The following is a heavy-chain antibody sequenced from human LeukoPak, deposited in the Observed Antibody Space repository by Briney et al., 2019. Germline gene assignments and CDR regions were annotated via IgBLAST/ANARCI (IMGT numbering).Heavy chain of an antibody. D-gene: IGHD3-22*01. CDR3: ARDRAYYYDSSGYYYEAYDY. CDR2: IKQDGSEK. CDR1: GFTFSSYW. J-gene: IGHJ4*02. V-gene: IGHV3-7*01. Sequence: GGSLRLSCAASGFTFSSYWMSWVRQAPGKGLEWVANIKQDGSEKYHVDSVKGRFTISRDNAKNSLYLQMNSLRAEDTAVYYCARDRAYYYDSSGYYYEAYDYWGQGTLVTVSS.